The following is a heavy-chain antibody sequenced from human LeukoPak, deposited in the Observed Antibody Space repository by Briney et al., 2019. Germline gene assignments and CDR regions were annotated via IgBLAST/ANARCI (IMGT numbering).Heavy chain of an antibody. D-gene: IGHD5-24*01. V-gene: IGHV4-39*07. CDR2: IYYSGST. CDR1: GGSISSSSYY. J-gene: IGHJ6*02. Sequence: PSETLSLTCTVSGGSISSSSYYWGWIRQPPGMGLEWIGSIYYSGSTNYNPSLKSRVTISVDTSKNQFSLKLSSVTAADTAVYYCARDRADGYNPRYYYYYGMDVWGQGTTVSVSS. CDR3: ARDRADGYNPRYYYYYGMDV.